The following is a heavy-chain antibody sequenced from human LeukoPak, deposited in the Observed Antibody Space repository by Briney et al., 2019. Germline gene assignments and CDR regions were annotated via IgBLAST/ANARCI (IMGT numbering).Heavy chain of an antibody. CDR3: ARLRGLYSGTYRYQTAFEY. V-gene: IGHV3-7*01. J-gene: IGHJ4*02. CDR2: IKQDGSEK. D-gene: IGHD1-26*01. Sequence: GGSLRLSCATSGFTFSNYWMSWVRQAPGKGLEWVANIKQDGSEKYYVDSVKGRFTVSRDNAKNSLYLQMNSLRVEDTSVCYCARLRGLYSGTYRYQTAFEYWGQGSLLTVSS. CDR1: GFTFSNYW.